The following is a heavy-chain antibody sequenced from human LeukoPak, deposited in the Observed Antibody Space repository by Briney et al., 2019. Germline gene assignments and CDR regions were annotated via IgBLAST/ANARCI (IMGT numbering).Heavy chain of an antibody. Sequence: ASVKVSCKASGYTFTDSYMHWVRQAPGQGPEWMGWIYPSSGGTNYAQKFQGRVTMTRDTSISTAYMELSSLRSDDTAVYYCARHSTPGTNLNWFDPWGQGTLVTVSS. J-gene: IGHJ5*02. CDR2: IYPSSGGT. CDR3: ARHSTPGTNLNWFDP. D-gene: IGHD1-1*01. V-gene: IGHV1-2*02. CDR1: GYTFTDSY.